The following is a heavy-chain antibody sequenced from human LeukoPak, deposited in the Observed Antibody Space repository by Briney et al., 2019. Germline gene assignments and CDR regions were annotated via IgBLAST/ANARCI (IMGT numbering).Heavy chain of an antibody. J-gene: IGHJ4*02. Sequence: GGSLRLSCAGSGFTFNNYAMSWVRQTPRKGLEWVSTIMISGDDTYYADPVKGRFTMSRDKSKNTLYLQMSYLRAEDTAVYYCVRAAPGDCSPASCSLFDTWGQGTLVTVSS. D-gene: IGHD2-2*01. CDR1: GFTFNNYA. V-gene: IGHV3-23*01. CDR3: VRAAPGDCSPASCSLFDT. CDR2: IMISGDDT.